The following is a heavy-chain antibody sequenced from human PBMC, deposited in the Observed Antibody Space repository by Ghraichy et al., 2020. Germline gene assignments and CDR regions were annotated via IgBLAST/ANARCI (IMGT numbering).Heavy chain of an antibody. V-gene: IGHV1-46*03. CDR2: INTSGGGT. CDR1: GYTFSNYF. J-gene: IGHJ4*02. D-gene: IGHD2-21*01. Sequence: ASVKVSCRASGYTFSNYFINWVRQGPGQGLAWMGTINTSGGGTAYAERFQGRVTMTRDMSTSTVYMEMTGLTSDDTGVYYCARGSVVGTYYYFDSWGQGTLVTVSS. CDR3: ARGSVVGTYYYFDS.